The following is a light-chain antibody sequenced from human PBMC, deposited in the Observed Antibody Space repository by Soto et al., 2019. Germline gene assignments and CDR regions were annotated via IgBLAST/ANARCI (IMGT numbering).Light chain of an antibody. CDR1: SGHSSYA. CDR3: QTWGTGIHVV. J-gene: IGLJ2*01. Sequence: QPVLTQSPSASASLGASVKLTCTLSSGHSSYAIAWHQQKPEKGPRYLMKLDSDGSHTKGDAIPDRFSGSSSGTERYLTISGLQSEDEADYYCQTWGTGIHVVFGGGTKLTVL. CDR2: LDSDGSH. V-gene: IGLV4-69*01.